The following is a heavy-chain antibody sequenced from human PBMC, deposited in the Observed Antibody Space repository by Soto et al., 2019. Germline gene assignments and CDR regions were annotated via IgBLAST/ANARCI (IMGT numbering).Heavy chain of an antibody. CDR3: ARTWEPLLYYGMYG. Sequence: QVQLVQSGTEVKKPGSSLKVSCKASGGTFSRYAISWVRQAPGQGLEWMGGIIPNIGTANYAEKFQGRVTITADESTSTADKEQSSLQSEDTAVYYCARTWEPLLYYGMYGWGQGTTVTGSS. J-gene: IGHJ6*02. D-gene: IGHD1-26*01. CDR1: GGTFSRYA. CDR2: IIPNIGTA. V-gene: IGHV1-69*01.